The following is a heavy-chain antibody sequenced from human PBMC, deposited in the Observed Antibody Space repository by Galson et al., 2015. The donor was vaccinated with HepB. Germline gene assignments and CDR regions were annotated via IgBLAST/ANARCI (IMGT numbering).Heavy chain of an antibody. CDR2: IRYDGSNK. Sequence: SLRLSCAASGFTFSSYGMHWVRQAPGKGLEWVAFIRYDGSNKYYADSVKGRFTITRDYSKDEVYLQMNSLTVDDTALYYCAGKIRGTSSLDYFDFWGQGTQVTVSS. D-gene: IGHD6-6*01. CDR1: GFTFSSYG. J-gene: IGHJ4*02. CDR3: AGKIRGTSSLDYFDF. V-gene: IGHV3-30*02.